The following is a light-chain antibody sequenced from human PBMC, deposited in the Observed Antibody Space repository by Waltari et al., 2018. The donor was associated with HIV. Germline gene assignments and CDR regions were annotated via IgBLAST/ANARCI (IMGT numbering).Light chain of an antibody. CDR1: SSNIRAGSD. CDR3: QSYDSSLV. Sequence: QSVLTQPPSVSGAPGQRLTISCTGSSSNIRAGSDVHWYQQIAGAAPKLLIYGDNNRPSGVPDRFSGSKSGTSASLAITGLQAEDAADYYCQSYDSSLVFGGGTKLTV. CDR2: GDN. J-gene: IGLJ2*01. V-gene: IGLV1-40*01.